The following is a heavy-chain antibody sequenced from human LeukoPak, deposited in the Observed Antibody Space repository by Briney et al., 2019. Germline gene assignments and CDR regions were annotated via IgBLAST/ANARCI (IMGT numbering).Heavy chain of an antibody. CDR2: IYHSGST. D-gene: IGHD3-22*01. Sequence: SETLSLTCAVSGGSISSGGYSWSWIRQPPGKGLEWIGYIYHSGSTYYNPSLQSRVTISVDRSKNQFSLKLSSVTAADTAVYYCARTSGDYYDSSGYFYPYYFDYWGQGTLVTVSS. J-gene: IGHJ4*02. CDR1: GGSISSGGYS. CDR3: ARTSGDYYDSSGYFYPYYFDY. V-gene: IGHV4-30-2*01.